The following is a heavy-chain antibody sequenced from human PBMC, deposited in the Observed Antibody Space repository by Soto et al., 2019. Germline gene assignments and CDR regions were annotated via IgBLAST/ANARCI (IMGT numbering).Heavy chain of an antibody. Sequence: GGSLRLSCAASGFTFSSYWMSWFRQAPGKGLEWVANIKQDGSEENYVDSVKGRFTISRDNAKDALYLQMNSLRVEDTAVYYCAREIAARLWGKGTTVTVSS. V-gene: IGHV3-7*01. D-gene: IGHD6-6*01. CDR3: AREIAARL. CDR1: GFTFSSYW. J-gene: IGHJ6*04. CDR2: IKQDGSEE.